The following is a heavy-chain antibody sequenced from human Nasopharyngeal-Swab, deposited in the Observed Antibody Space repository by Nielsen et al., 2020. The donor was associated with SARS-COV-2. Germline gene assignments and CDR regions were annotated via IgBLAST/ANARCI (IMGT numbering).Heavy chain of an antibody. CDR1: GGSISSYY. Sequence: SETLSLNRTVSGGSISSYYWSWIRQPAGKGLEWIGRIYTSGSTNYNPSLKSRVTMSVDTSKNQFSLKLSSVTAADTAVYYCAREMAVAGTSSPNWFDPWGQGTLVTVSS. CDR2: IYTSGST. D-gene: IGHD6-19*01. J-gene: IGHJ5*02. V-gene: IGHV4-4*07. CDR3: AREMAVAGTSSPNWFDP.